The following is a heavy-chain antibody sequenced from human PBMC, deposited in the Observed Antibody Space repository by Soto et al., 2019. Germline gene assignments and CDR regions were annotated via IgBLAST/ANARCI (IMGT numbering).Heavy chain of an antibody. J-gene: IGHJ6*02. CDR1: GYTFTSYG. V-gene: IGHV1-18*01. CDR2: ISAYNGNT. D-gene: IGHD2-8*01. Sequence: ASVKVSCKASGYTFTSYGIIWVRQAPGQGLEWMGWISAYNGNTNYAQKLQGRVTMTTDTSTSTAYMELRSLRSDDTAVYYCAREGGRGVHLPLYGMDVWGQGTTVTVSS. CDR3: AREGGRGVHLPLYGMDV.